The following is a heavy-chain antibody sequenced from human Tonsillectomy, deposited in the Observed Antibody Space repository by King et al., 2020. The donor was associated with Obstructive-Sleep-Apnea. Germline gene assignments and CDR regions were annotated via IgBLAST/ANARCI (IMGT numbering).Heavy chain of an antibody. D-gene: IGHD3-9*01. Sequence: QLVQSGAEVKKPGESLKISCKGSGYSFTSYWIGWVRQMPGKGLEWMGIIYPGDSDTRYSPSFQGQVTISADKSISTAYLQWSSLKASDTAMYYCASQSRGVLRYFDWLAYFDYWGQGTLVTVSS. V-gene: IGHV5-51*01. CDR1: GYSFTSYW. CDR3: ASQSRGVLRYFDWLAYFDY. J-gene: IGHJ4*02. CDR2: IYPGDSDT.